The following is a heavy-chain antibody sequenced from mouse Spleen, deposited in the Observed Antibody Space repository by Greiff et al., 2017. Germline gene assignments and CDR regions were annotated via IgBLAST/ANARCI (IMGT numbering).Heavy chain of an antibody. Sequence: EVQLVESGGGLVKPGGSLKLSCAASGFTFSDYGMHWVRQAPEKGLEWVAYISSGSSTIYYADTVKGRFTISRDNAKNTLFLQMTSLRSEDTAMYYCARDYSYFAYWGQGTLVTVSA. CDR1: GFTFSDYG. V-gene: IGHV5-17*01. D-gene: IGHD2-12*01. CDR2: ISSGSSTI. J-gene: IGHJ3*01. CDR3: ARDYSYFAY.